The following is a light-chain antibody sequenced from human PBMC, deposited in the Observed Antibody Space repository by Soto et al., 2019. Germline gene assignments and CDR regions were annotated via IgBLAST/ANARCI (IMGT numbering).Light chain of an antibody. V-gene: IGKV3-15*01. J-gene: IGKJ5*01. CDR1: QSISIN. Sequence: EIVMTQSPATLSVSPGERATLSCRASQSISINLAWYQQKLGQAPRLLIYGASTRATDIPARFSGSGSGTESTLTISSLQSEDYAIYYCHQYDSWPPYTFGQGTRMEIK. CDR2: GAS. CDR3: HQYDSWPPYT.